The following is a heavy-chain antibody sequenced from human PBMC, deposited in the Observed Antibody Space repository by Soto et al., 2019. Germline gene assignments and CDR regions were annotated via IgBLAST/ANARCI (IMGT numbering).Heavy chain of an antibody. D-gene: IGHD6-19*01. V-gene: IGHV4-34*01. CDR3: ARVVGSSGWYYGSFDI. J-gene: IGHJ3*02. CDR2: INQSGST. Sequence: PSETLSLTCAVYGGSFSGSYWNWIRQPPGKGLEWIGEINQSGSTNYNPSLKSRVTISVDTSKIQFSLKLSSVTAADSAVYYCARVVGSSGWYYGSFDIWGPGTMVTVSS. CDR1: GGSFSGSY.